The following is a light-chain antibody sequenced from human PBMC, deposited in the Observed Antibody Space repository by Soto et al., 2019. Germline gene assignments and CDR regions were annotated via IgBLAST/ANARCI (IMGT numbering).Light chain of an antibody. CDR1: QNISKY. CDR3: QQSYSTAWT. V-gene: IGKV1-39*01. Sequence: DIQMTQSPSSLSASVGDRVTITCRASQNISKYLNWYQQRAGKAPNLLIYSVSTLESWVPSRFSGSGSGTDFTRTVSSLQPEDFGRYYCQQSYSTAWTFGQGTRVDIK. J-gene: IGKJ1*01. CDR2: SVS.